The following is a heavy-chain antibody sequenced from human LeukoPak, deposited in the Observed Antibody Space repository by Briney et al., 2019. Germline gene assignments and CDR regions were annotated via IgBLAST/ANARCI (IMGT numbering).Heavy chain of an antibody. Sequence: PARSLRLSCAASGFTFSGYGMHWVRQAPGKGLEWVTIIQNDESNKYYADSVKSRFTISRDNSKNTLYLQMNSLRTEDTAVYYCAKGSQYYYESSGYYPEYFQHWGPGTRVSVSS. CDR1: GFTFSGYG. CDR3: AKGSQYYYESSGYYPEYFQH. J-gene: IGHJ1*01. D-gene: IGHD3-22*01. V-gene: IGHV3-30*02. CDR2: IQNDESNK.